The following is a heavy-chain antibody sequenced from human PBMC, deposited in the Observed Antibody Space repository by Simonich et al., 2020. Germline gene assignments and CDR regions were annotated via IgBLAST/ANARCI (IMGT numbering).Heavy chain of an antibody. D-gene: IGHD2-2*01. CDR2: IYYSGST. Sequence: QVQLQESGPGLVKPSETLSLTCTVSGGSISSYYWSWIRQPPGKGLEWIGYIYYSGSTNYNPSLKSRVTISVDTSKNQFSLKLSSVTAADTAVYYCARGGRYCSSTSCYYYYYYMDVWGKGITVTVSS. J-gene: IGHJ6*03. CDR3: ARGGRYCSSTSCYYYYYYMDV. CDR1: GGSISSYY. V-gene: IGHV4-59*12.